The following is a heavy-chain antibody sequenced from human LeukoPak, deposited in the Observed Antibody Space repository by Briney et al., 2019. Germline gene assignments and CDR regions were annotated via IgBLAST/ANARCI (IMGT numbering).Heavy chain of an antibody. V-gene: IGHV3-9*01. J-gene: IGHJ4*02. D-gene: IGHD1-1*01. CDR1: GFTFGDYA. CDR2: INRNDGGI. Sequence: GGSVRLSCVASGFTFGDYAMHWVRQVPRKGLEWVSGINRNDGGIVYAASVKGRFTISRDNANNSLFLQMNSLRVEDTAFYYCIKDFHNTLSQTFDYWGQGTLVTVSS. CDR3: IKDFHNTLSQTFDY.